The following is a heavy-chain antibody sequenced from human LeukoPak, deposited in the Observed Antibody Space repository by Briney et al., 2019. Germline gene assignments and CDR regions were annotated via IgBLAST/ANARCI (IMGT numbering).Heavy chain of an antibody. CDR2: MNPNSGNT. Sequence: ASVKVSCKASGYTFTSYDINWVRQVTGQGLEWMGWMNPNSGNTGYVQKFQGRVTMTRNTSIGTAYMELGSLRSEDTAVYYCARDRVGVGSNGWENWGQGTLVIVSS. CDR3: ARDRVGVGSNGWEN. CDR1: GYTFTSYD. J-gene: IGHJ4*02. V-gene: IGHV1-8*01. D-gene: IGHD6-19*01.